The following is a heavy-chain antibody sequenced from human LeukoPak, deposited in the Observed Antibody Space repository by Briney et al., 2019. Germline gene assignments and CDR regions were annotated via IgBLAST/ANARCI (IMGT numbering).Heavy chain of an antibody. CDR2: IYYSGST. Sequence: SETLSLTCTVSGDSISSYYWSWIRQPPGKGLEWIGYIYYSGSTYYNPSLKSRVTISVDTSKNQFSLKLSSVTAADTAVYYCARVKVVPGSNWFDPWGQGTLVTVSS. D-gene: IGHD2-2*01. CDR3: ARVKVVPGSNWFDP. V-gene: IGHV4-59*06. J-gene: IGHJ5*02. CDR1: GDSISSYY.